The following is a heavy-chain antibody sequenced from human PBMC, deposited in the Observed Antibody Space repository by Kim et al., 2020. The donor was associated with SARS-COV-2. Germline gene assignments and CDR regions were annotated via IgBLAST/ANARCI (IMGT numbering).Heavy chain of an antibody. CDR1: GGSISSGGYS. J-gene: IGHJ6*02. V-gene: IGHV4-30-2*01. Sequence: SETLSLTCAVSGGSISSGGYSWSWIRQPPGKGLEWIGYIYYSGSTYYNPSLKSRVTISVDRSKNQFSLKRSSVTAADTAVYYCARGYGLGSPYGMDVWGQGTTVTVS. CDR3: ARGYGLGSPYGMDV. CDR2: IYYSGST. D-gene: IGHD3-10*01.